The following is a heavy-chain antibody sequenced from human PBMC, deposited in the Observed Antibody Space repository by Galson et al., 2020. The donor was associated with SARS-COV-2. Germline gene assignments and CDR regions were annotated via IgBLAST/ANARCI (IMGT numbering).Heavy chain of an antibody. J-gene: IGHJ4*02. CDR3: ARLVSYDTSGYYIFFDY. CDR2: IYPDDSDT. CDR1: GYSFTNYW. V-gene: IGHV5-51*01. D-gene: IGHD3-22*01. Sequence: GESLKISCKVSGYSFTNYWIGWVRQLPGKGLEWMGIIYPDDSDTRYSPSFQGQVTISADWSLRTTYLRWSSLRASDTAMYYCARLVSYDTSGYYIFFDYWGQGTLVTVSS.